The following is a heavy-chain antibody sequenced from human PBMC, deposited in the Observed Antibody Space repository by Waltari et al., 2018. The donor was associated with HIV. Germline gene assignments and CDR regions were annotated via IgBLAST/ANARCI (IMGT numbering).Heavy chain of an antibody. V-gene: IGHV3-23*04. D-gene: IGHD4-17*01. CDR1: GFTFSSYA. Sequence: EVQLVESGGGLVQPGGSLRLACAASGFTFSSYAMRWVRQAPGKGIELDSTSCGCGGREYYADPVKVRITRDNFKNTLFFKMTSLGAQDTGVYFRAKPPYGDYPHYFDYWGQGTLVTVSS. CDR2: SCGCGGRE. J-gene: IGHJ4*02. CDR3: AKPPYGDYPHYFDY.